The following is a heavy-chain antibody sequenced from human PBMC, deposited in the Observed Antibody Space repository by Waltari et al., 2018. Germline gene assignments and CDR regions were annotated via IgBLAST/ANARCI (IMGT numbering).Heavy chain of an antibody. CDR3: SRSGSDDWFDP. V-gene: IGHV1-69-2*01. CDR2: VGPKDGET. Sequence: VQLLQSEAEVKKPGATVKISCKSSGSTFTDYYIHWVTQTPGKGLEWMGRVGPKDGETIYAEKFQDRVTISADTSTDTVYMIMNGLRFDDTALYFCSRSGSDDWFDPWGRGTPVTVVS. CDR1: GSTFTDYY. D-gene: IGHD2-15*01. J-gene: IGHJ5*02.